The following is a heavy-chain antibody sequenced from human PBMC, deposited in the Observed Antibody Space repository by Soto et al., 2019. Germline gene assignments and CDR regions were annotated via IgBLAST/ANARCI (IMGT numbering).Heavy chain of an antibody. CDR3: ATWHEREHAFDV. CDR2: LYEVDGS. D-gene: IGHD1-1*01. J-gene: IGHJ3*01. Sequence: DVQLVESGGGLIQPGESLRLSCAAFGLTISGKKYVAWVRQAPGKWREWVPALYEVDGSFYSDSVTGRFTTSSASSKTTVYLQMNDLRPDNTAVYYCATWHEREHAFDVWGQGTTVTISS. V-gene: IGHV3-53*01. CDR1: GLTISGKKY.